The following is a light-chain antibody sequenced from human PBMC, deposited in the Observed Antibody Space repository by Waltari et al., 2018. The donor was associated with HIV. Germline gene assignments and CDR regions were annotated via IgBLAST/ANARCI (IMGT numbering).Light chain of an antibody. Sequence: DIVMTQSPDTLALSLGERAPINCRSSQSVQYSNNNNYLAWYQQKPGQPPKLLIYWASSRQSGVPDRFSGSGSGTDFTLTISSLQAEDVAVYYCHQYYTTPRTFGQGTKLEIK. CDR2: WAS. CDR3: HQYYTTPRT. V-gene: IGKV4-1*01. J-gene: IGKJ2*01. CDR1: QSVQYSNNNNY.